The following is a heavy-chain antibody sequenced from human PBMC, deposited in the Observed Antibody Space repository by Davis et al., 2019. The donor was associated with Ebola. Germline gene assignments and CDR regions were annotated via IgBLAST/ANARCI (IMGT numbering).Heavy chain of an antibody. Sequence: SVKVSCKASGGTFSSYAISWVRQAPGQGLEWMGGIIPIFGTANYAQKFQGRVTITADESTSTAYMELSSLRSEDTAVYYCARRALYCSSTSCKYYYGMDVWGQGTTVTVSS. D-gene: IGHD2-2*01. J-gene: IGHJ6*02. CDR3: ARRALYCSSTSCKYYYGMDV. V-gene: IGHV1-69*13. CDR2: IIPIFGTA. CDR1: GGTFSSYA.